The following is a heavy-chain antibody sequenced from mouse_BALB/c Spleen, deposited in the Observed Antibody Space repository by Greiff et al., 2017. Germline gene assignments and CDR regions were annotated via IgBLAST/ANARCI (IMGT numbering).Heavy chain of an antibody. CDR1: GFNIKDYY. CDR3: ARWGTTVVAPAY. J-gene: IGHJ3*01. CDR2: IDPENGNT. V-gene: IGHV14-1*02. Sequence: VQLKESGAELVRPGALVKLSCKASGFNIKDYYMHWVKQRPEQGLEWIGWIDPENGNTIYDPKFQGKASITADTSSNTAYLQLSSLTSEDTAVYYCARWGTTVVAPAYWGQGTLVTVSA. D-gene: IGHD1-1*01.